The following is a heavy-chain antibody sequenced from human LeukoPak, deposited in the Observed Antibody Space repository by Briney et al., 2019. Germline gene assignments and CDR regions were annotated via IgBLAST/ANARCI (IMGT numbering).Heavy chain of an antibody. J-gene: IGHJ4*02. Sequence: GGSLRLSCAASGFTFSDSYMTWVRQAPGKGVEWVAYISGSGHDINYSDSAKGRFTISRDNAKNSLYLQMSSLRAEDTAVYYCARDGGSSWYFDYWGQGTLVTVSS. CDR3: ARDGGSSWYFDY. D-gene: IGHD6-13*01. CDR2: ISGSGHDI. V-gene: IGHV3-11*04. CDR1: GFTFSDSY.